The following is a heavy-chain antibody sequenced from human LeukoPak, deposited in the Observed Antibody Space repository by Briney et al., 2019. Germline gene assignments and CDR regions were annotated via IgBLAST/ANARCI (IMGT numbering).Heavy chain of an antibody. V-gene: IGHV4-59*01. CDR2: IYYSGST. D-gene: IGHD2-2*01. Sequence: SETLSLTCTVSGGSITPYYWSWIRQPAGKGLEWIGNIYYSGSTNYNPSLGSRVTISVDTSNNRFSLKLSSVTAADTAVYYCARSSRSWFDPWGQGTLVTVSS. CDR1: GGSITPYY. J-gene: IGHJ5*02. CDR3: ARSSRSWFDP.